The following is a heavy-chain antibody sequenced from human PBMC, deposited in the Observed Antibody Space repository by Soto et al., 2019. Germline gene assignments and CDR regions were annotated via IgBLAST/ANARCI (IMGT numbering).Heavy chain of an antibody. CDR3: ANLDMITFGGIIGPNDEFDI. D-gene: IGHD3-16*01. Sequence: PSETLSLTCAVYGGSFSGYYWSWIRQPPGKGLEWIGEINHSGSTNYNPSLKSRVTISVDRSKNQFSLKLSSVTAADTAVYYCANLDMITFGGIIGPNDEFDIWGQGTMVTVSS. CDR1: GGSFSGYY. CDR2: INHSGST. J-gene: IGHJ3*02. V-gene: IGHV4-34*01.